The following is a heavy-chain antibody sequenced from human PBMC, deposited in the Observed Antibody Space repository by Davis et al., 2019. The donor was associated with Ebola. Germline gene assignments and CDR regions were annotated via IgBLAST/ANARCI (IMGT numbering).Heavy chain of an antibody. D-gene: IGHD3-10*01. Sequence: GESLKLSCQGSGYRFSSQWIGWVRQMPGTGLEWMGSIYPGDSDTSYSPSFQGQVTLSADKSISAAYLQWSSLRASDTAIYYCARLSYGQPQRAPFDYWGQGTPVTVSS. J-gene: IGHJ4*02. V-gene: IGHV5-51*01. CDR2: IYPGDSDT. CDR3: ARLSYGQPQRAPFDY. CDR1: GYRFSSQW.